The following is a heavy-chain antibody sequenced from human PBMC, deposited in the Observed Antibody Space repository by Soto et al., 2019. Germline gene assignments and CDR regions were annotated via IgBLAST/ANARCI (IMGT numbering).Heavy chain of an antibody. CDR2: SNYSGTT. Sequence: SETLSLTCTVAGGSISTGAYYWAWIRQPPGKGLEWIAMSNYSGTTYYIPSLKSRVTISVDTSKNQFSLKLSSVTAADTAVYYCARHVPFFDWLDPWGQGTLVTVSS. D-gene: IGHD3-10*02. J-gene: IGHJ5*02. CDR1: GGSISTGAYY. V-gene: IGHV4-39*01. CDR3: ARHVPFFDWLDP.